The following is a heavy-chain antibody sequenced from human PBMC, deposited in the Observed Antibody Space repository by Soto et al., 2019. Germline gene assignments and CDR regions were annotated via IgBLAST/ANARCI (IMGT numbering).Heavy chain of an antibody. D-gene: IGHD4-4*01. CDR3: ANYRKFFQI. Sequence: PSVTLSLTGAVSRGYISGGYYSWSWIRQTPGKGLEWIGCIYKSGSTYYNSAVKSRVTISVDRSKDHFFLNLTSVTAADTAVYYCANYRKFFQIWGQGTKVTVS. V-gene: IGHV4-30-2*01. CDR2: IYKSGST. J-gene: IGHJ3*02. CDR1: RGYISGGYYS.